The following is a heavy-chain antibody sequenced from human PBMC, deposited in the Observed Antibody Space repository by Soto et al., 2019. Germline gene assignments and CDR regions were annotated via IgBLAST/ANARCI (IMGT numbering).Heavy chain of an antibody. J-gene: IGHJ4*02. D-gene: IGHD5-12*01. Sequence: GGSLRLSCAASGFTFSSYGMHWVRQAPGKGLEWVAVIWYDGSNKYYADSVKGRFTISRDNSKNTLYLQMNSLRAEDTAVYYCARDGTFYSGYDLVAFDYRGKGTLVTVSS. CDR1: GFTFSSYG. CDR3: ARDGTFYSGYDLVAFDY. CDR2: IWYDGSNK. V-gene: IGHV3-33*01.